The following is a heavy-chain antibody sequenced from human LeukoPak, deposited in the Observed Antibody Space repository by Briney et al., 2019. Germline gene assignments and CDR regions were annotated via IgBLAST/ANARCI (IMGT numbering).Heavy chain of an antibody. CDR1: EFTFSSYA. J-gene: IGHJ4*02. V-gene: IGHV3-23*01. D-gene: IGHD3-10*01. CDR2: ISDNGCST. Sequence: PGGSLRLSCAASEFTFSSYAMSWVRQPPWKELEWVSVISDNGCSTYYADSVKGRFTSSRHNSKNTLYLQMNSLKADDTAVYYCARIPRTYGSGTNFDYWGQGTLVTVSS. CDR3: ARIPRTYGSGTNFDY.